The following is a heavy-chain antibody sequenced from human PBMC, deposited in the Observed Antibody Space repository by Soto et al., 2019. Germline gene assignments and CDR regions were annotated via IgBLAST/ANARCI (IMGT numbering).Heavy chain of an antibody. V-gene: IGHV3-74*01. CDR1: GFDFTNSW. J-gene: IGHJ4*02. CDR3: TRYQAYSSAV. Sequence: PGGSLRLSCAASGFDFTNSWMHWVRQAPGKGLVWVSHVNSDGSITTYADSVKGRFTTSRDNAKNTVYLQMNSLRVEDTAIYYCTRYQAYSSAVWGQGTLVTVSS. CDR2: VNSDGSIT. D-gene: IGHD2-21*01.